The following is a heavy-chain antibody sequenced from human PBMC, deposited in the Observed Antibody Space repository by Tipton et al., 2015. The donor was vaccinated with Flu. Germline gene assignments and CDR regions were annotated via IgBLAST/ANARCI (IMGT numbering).Heavy chain of an antibody. CDR2: IYSGGST. V-gene: IGHV3-53*01. Sequence: QLVQSGGGLIQPGGSLRLSCAASGFTVSSNYMSWVRQAPGKGLEWVSVIYSGGSTYYADSVKGRFTISRDNSKNTLYLQMNSLRAEDTAVYYCASYYGSGSYRGYYYYYGMDVWGQGTTVTVSS. J-gene: IGHJ6*02. CDR3: ASYYGSGSYRGYYYYYGMDV. D-gene: IGHD3-10*01. CDR1: GFTVSSNY.